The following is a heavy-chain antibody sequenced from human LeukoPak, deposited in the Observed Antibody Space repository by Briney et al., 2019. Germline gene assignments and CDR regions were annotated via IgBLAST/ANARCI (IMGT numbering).Heavy chain of an antibody. V-gene: IGHV4-59*08. CDR3: ARARYDYFLYYYYGMDV. CDR2: IYYSGST. Sequence: SETLSLTCTVSGGSISSYYWSWIRQPPGKGLEWIGYIYYSGSTNYNPSLKSRVTISVDTSKNQFSLKLSSVTAADTAVYYCARARYDYFLYYYYGMDVWGQGTMVTVSS. J-gene: IGHJ6*02. CDR1: GGSISSYY. D-gene: IGHD5-12*01.